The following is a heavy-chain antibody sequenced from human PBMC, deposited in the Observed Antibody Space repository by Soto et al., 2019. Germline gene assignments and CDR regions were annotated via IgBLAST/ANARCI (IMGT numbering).Heavy chain of an antibody. Sequence: EVQLVESGGGLVQPGGSLRLSCAASGFTLSDHYMDWVRQAPGKGLEWVGRTKNKANRYTTAYAASVNGTFTISRDDSKNPLYLQMNSLTAEYTAVYYCARWVSGSPDNWGQGTLVTVSS. D-gene: IGHD1-26*01. CDR2: TKNKANRYTT. CDR1: GFTLSDHY. V-gene: IGHV3-72*01. J-gene: IGHJ4*02. CDR3: ARWVSGSPDN.